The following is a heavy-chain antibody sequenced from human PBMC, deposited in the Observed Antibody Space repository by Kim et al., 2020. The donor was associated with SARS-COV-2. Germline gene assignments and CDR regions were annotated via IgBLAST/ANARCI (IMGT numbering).Heavy chain of an antibody. CDR3: TREIAVAGGGGDDY. D-gene: IGHD6-19*01. CDR2: IRSKAYGGTT. V-gene: IGHV3-49*03. J-gene: IGHJ4*02. CDR1: GFTFGDYA. Sequence: GGSLRLSCTASGFTFGDYAMSWFRQAPGKGLEWVGFIRSKAYGGTTEYAASVKGRFTISRDDSKSIAYLQMNSLKTEDTAVYYCTREIAVAGGGGDDYWGQGTLVTVSS.